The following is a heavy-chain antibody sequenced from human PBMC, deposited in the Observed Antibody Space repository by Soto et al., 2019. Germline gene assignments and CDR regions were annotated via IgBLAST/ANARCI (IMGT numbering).Heavy chain of an antibody. CDR3: AGVLRFLEWLPKNWFDP. V-gene: IGHV4-59*08. CDR2: IYYSGST. J-gene: IGHJ5*02. CDR1: GGSISSYY. Sequence: SETLSLTCTVSGGSISSYYWSWIRQPPGKGLEWIGYIYYSGSTNYNPSLKSRVTISVDTSKNQISLKLSSVTAADTAVYYCAGVLRFLEWLPKNWFDPWGQGTLVTVSS. D-gene: IGHD3-3*01.